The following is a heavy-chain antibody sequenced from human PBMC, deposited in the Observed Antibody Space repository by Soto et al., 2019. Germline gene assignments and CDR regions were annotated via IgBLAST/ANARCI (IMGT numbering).Heavy chain of an antibody. CDR1: GFPFSRTD. CDR3: AKNSGWFKT. CDR2: ISGSGEIT. J-gene: IGHJ5*02. Sequence: HLLQSGGGLIQPGGSLTLSCAASGFPFSRTDMTWVRQAPGKGLEWVSTISGSGEITYYADSVKGRFTISRDNSMNTVYLRMNSLRADDTALYYCAKNSGWFKTWGQGALVTVSS. D-gene: IGHD3-10*01. V-gene: IGHV3-23*01.